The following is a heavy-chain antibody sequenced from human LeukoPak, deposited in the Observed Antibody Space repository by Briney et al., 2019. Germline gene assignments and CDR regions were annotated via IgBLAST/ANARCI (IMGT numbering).Heavy chain of an antibody. D-gene: IGHD1-26*01. V-gene: IGHV3-21*01. CDR1: GFTFSSYG. Sequence: GGSLRLSCAASGFTFSSYGMSWVRQAPGKGLEWVSSISSSSSYIYYADSVKGRFTISRDNAKNSLYLQMNSLRAEDTGVYYCARDKIVGATHFDYWGQGTLVTVSS. CDR3: ARDKIVGATHFDY. J-gene: IGHJ4*02. CDR2: ISSSSSYI.